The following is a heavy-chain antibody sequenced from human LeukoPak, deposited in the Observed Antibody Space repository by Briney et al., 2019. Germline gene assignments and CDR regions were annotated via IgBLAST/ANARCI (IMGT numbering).Heavy chain of an antibody. J-gene: IGHJ6*02. CDR1: GGPISSYY. Sequence: TSETLSLTCTVSGGPISSYYWSWIRQPPGKGLEWIGYIYYSGSTNYNPSLKSRVTISVDTSKNQFSLKLSSVTAADTAVYYCASTPETYYYDSSGSSGYYYYGMDVWGQGTTVTVSS. CDR2: IYYSGST. V-gene: IGHV4-59*01. CDR3: ASTPETYYYDSSGSSGYYYYGMDV. D-gene: IGHD3-22*01.